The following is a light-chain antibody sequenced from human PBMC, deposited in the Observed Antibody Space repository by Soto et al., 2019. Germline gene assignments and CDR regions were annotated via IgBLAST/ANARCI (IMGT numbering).Light chain of an antibody. CDR3: SSYTSSSTLLV. V-gene: IGLV2-14*01. CDR1: SSGVGGYNY. CDR2: DVS. J-gene: IGLJ2*01. Sequence: QSALTQPASVSGSPGQSITISCTGTSSGVGGYNYVSWYQQHPGKAPKLMIYDVSNRPSGVSNRFSGCKSGNTASLTISGLQPEDEADYYCSSYTSSSTLLVFGGGTKLTVL.